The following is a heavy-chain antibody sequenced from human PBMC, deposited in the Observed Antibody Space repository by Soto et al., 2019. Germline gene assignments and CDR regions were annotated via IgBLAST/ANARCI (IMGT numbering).Heavy chain of an antibody. J-gene: IGHJ4*02. CDR1: GGSVSSVSYY. CDR2: IYYSGST. D-gene: IGHD3-10*01. Sequence: LSLTCTVSGGSVSSVSYYWSWIRQPPGKGLEWIGYIYYSGSTNYNPSLKSRVTISVDTSKNQFSLKLNSVTAADTAVYYCARESVWFGESFDYWGQGTLVTVSS. V-gene: IGHV4-61*01. CDR3: ARESVWFGESFDY.